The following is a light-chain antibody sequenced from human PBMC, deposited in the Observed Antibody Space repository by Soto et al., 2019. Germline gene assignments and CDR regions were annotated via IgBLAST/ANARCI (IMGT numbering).Light chain of an antibody. J-gene: IGLJ2*01. CDR3: CSYAGSYSVV. Sequence: QSALTQPRSVSGSPGQSVTISCTGTSSDVGGYNYVSWYQQHPGKAPKLMIYDVSKRPSGVPDRFSGSKSGNTASLTISGLQAEDEADYYCCSYAGSYSVVFGGGTKRTVL. CDR1: SSDVGGYNY. CDR2: DVS. V-gene: IGLV2-11*01.